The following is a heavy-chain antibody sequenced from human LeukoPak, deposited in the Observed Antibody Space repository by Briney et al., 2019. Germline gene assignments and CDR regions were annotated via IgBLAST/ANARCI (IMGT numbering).Heavy chain of an antibody. CDR3: ARKGSLDY. CDR2: ISAYNGDT. CDR1: GYIFAHNG. V-gene: IGHV1-18*01. D-gene: IGHD6-6*01. Sequence: ASVKVSCKTSGYIFAHNGISWVRQAPGQGPEWMGWISAYNGDTNYAQKFQGRVTITRDTSASTAYMELSSLRSEDTAVYYCARKGSLDYWGQGTLVTVSS. J-gene: IGHJ4*02.